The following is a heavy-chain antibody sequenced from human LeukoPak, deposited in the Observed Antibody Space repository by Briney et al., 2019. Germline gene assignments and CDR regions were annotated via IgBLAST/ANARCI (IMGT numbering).Heavy chain of an antibody. V-gene: IGHV3-53*01. Sequence: TGGSLRLSCAVSGFTVSRNYMSWVRQAPGKGLEWVSVLYSGGSSYYADSVKGRFAISRDNSENTLYLQMNSPRADDMAIYYCAIKVAVAASFDYWGQGTLVTVPS. D-gene: IGHD6-19*01. J-gene: IGHJ4*02. CDR2: LYSGGSS. CDR1: GFTVSRNY. CDR3: AIKVAVAASFDY.